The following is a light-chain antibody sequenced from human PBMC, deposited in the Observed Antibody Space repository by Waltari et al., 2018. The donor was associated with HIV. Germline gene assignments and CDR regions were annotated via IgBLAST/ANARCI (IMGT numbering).Light chain of an antibody. CDR2: KDT. J-gene: IGLJ1*01. CDR3: QSADTGGTRV. CDR1: AFTQHS. Sequence: SFELTQPPSVSVSPGQTPRIPYPGAAFTQHSTHWYQQTPGQAPVVVIYKDTERPSGIPERCSGSSSGTTVTLTISGVQSEDEADYYCQSADTGGTRVFGPGTKVTVL. V-gene: IGLV3-25*03.